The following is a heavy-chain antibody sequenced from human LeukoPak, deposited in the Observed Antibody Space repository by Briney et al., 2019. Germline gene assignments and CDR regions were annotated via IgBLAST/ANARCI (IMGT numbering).Heavy chain of an antibody. V-gene: IGHV3-23*01. CDR1: GFTFSNSA. CDR3: AKGPLYDF. Sequence: PGGSLRLSCAASGFTFSNSAMSWVRQAPGKGLEWVSAVSGSGDSTYYADSVKGRFTISRDNSKNTLYLQMNSLRAEDTAVYYCAKGPLYDFWGQGTLVTVSS. J-gene: IGHJ4*02. CDR2: VSGSGDST.